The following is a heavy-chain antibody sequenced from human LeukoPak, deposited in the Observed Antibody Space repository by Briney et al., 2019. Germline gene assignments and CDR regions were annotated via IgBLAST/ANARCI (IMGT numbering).Heavy chain of an antibody. J-gene: IGHJ3*02. V-gene: IGHV7-4-1*02. CDR2: INTNTGNP. CDR1: GYTFTNYA. D-gene: IGHD3-22*01. CDR3: ARAGSSGYYGSDAFDI. Sequence: ASVKVSCKASGYTFTNYAMNWVRQAPGQGLEWMGWINTNTGNPTYAQGFTGRFVFSLDTSVSTAYLQISSLKAEDTAVYYCARAGSSGYYGSDAFDIWGQGTMVTVSS.